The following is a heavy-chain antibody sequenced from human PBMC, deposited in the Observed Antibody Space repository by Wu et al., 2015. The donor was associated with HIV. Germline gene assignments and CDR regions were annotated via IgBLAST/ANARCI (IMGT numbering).Heavy chain of an antibody. D-gene: IGHD3-10*01. J-gene: IGHJ5*02. CDR3: AREVGAMLANWFDP. V-gene: IGHV1-69*11. CDR2: ITPVLGST. Sequence: QAQLVQSGAEVKKPGSSVKVSCKASRDTFKRFAITWVRQAPGQGLECMGKITPVLGSTVYTQKFQDRVTITADESTSTSYMELSSLTSEDTAVYYCAREVGAMLANWFDPWGQGTQVIVSS. CDR1: RDTFKRFA.